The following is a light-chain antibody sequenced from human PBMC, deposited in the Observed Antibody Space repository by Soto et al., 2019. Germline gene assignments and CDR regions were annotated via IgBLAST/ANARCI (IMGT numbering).Light chain of an antibody. CDR2: GNS. CDR3: QSYDSSLSGSDVV. Sequence: QSVLTQPPSVSGAPGQRVTISCTGRSSNIGAGYDVHWYQQLPGTAPKLLIYGNSNRPSGVPDRFSGSKSGTSASLAITGLQAEHEADYYCQSYDSSLSGSDVVFGGGTQLTVL. CDR1: SSNIGAGYD. J-gene: IGLJ2*01. V-gene: IGLV1-40*01.